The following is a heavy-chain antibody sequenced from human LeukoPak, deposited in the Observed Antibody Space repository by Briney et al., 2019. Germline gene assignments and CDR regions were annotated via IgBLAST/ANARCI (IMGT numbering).Heavy chain of an antibody. Sequence: GGSLRLSCAASGFTVSSNYMSWVRQAPGKGLEWVSVIYSGGSTYYADSVKGRFTISRDNSKNTLYLQMNSLRAEDTAVYYCARREGYCGSTSCFEYYYYGMDVWGQGTTVTVSS. CDR2: IYSGGST. CDR3: ARREGYCGSTSCFEYYYYGMDV. D-gene: IGHD2-2*01. J-gene: IGHJ6*02. CDR1: GFTVSSNY. V-gene: IGHV3-66*02.